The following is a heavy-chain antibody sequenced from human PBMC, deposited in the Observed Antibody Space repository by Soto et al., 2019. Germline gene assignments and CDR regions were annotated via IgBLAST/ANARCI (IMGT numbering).Heavy chain of an antibody. Sequence: GGSLRLSCAASGFTFSDYYMSWIRQAPGKGLEWVSYISSSGSTIYYADSVKGRFTISRDNAKNSLYLQMNSLRAEDTAVYYCVTEEYCSSTSCYFGSNWFDPWGQGTLVTVSS. J-gene: IGHJ5*02. CDR1: GFTFSDYY. CDR2: ISSSGSTI. CDR3: VTEEYCSSTSCYFGSNWFDP. D-gene: IGHD2-2*01. V-gene: IGHV3-11*01.